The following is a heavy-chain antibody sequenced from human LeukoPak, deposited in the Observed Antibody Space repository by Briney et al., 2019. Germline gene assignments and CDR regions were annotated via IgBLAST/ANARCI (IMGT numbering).Heavy chain of an antibody. CDR3: ARDSGKFAKYYFDS. CDR2: ISGSGGST. J-gene: IGHJ4*02. Sequence: GGSLRLSCAASGFTFSNAWMSWVRQAPGKGLEWVSAISGSGGSTYYADSVKGRFTISRDNSKNTLYLQMNSLRTEDTAVYYCARDSGKFAKYYFDSWGQGTLVTVSS. V-gene: IGHV3-23*01. D-gene: IGHD1-26*01. CDR1: GFTFSNAW.